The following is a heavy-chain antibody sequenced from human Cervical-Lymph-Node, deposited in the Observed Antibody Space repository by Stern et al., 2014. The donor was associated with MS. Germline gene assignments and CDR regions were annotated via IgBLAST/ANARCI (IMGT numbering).Heavy chain of an antibody. CDR2: IIPVFGTP. D-gene: IGHD2-2*01. CDR3: ASAHPATRRGYKGMNV. CDR1: GGTFRSFA. V-gene: IGHV1-69*01. Sequence: VKLVESGSEVRKPGSSVNVTCKASGGTFRSFAVNWVRQDPGKGLEWVGGIIPVFGTPTYAQKFQGRITVISDESTNTVYLELSRLTSDDTATYFCASAHPATRRGYKGMNVWGQGTTIAVSS. J-gene: IGHJ6*02.